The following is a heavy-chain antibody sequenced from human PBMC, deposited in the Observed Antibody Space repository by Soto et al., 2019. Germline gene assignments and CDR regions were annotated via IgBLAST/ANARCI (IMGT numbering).Heavy chain of an antibody. CDR1: GGTFSIYA. Sequence: SVNVSCKASGGTFSIYAISWVRQAPGQGLEWMGGIIPIFGTANYAQKFQGRVTITADKSTSTAYMELSSLRSEDTAVYYCAREATTARLKGWFDPWGQGTLVTVSS. J-gene: IGHJ5*02. V-gene: IGHV1-69*06. D-gene: IGHD2-21*02. CDR3: AREATTARLKGWFDP. CDR2: IIPIFGTA.